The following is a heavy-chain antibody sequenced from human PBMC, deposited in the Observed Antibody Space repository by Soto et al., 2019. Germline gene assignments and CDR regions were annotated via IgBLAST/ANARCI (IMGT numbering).Heavy chain of an antibody. D-gene: IGHD3-10*01. CDR3: ARGRASSN. CDR1: GGSFSGYY. V-gene: IGHV4-34*01. Sequence: QVQLQQWGAGLLKPSETLSLTCAVYGGSFSGYYWSWIRQPPGKGLEWIGEINHSGSTNYNPSLKSRVTISVDTPKNQFSLKLSSVTAADAAVYYCARGRASSNWGQGTLVTVSS. CDR2: INHSGST. J-gene: IGHJ4*02.